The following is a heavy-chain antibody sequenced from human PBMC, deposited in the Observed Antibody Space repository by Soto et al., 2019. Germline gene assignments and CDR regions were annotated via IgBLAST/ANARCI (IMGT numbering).Heavy chain of an antibody. CDR1: GYTFTDYY. CDR2: INPRSGGT. V-gene: IGHV1-2*06. Sequence: ASVKVSCKASGYTFTDYYIDWVRQAPGQGLEWMGRINPRSGGTNYAQRFQGRVTMTRDTSITTAYMDLSRLTSDDTATYYCAKTYDGSGQPSHWFDPWGQGTPVTVYS. J-gene: IGHJ5*02. CDR3: AKTYDGSGQPSHWFDP. D-gene: IGHD3-22*01.